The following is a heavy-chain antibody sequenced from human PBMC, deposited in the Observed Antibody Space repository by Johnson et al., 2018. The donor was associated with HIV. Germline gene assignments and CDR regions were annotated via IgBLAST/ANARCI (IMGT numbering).Heavy chain of an antibody. CDR2: IQSDGKIK. D-gene: IGHD6-13*01. V-gene: IGHV3-30*02. Sequence: QVQLVESGGGVVQPGGSLTLSCAASGFTFSNYGMHWVRQAPGKGLEWVAFIQSDGKIKFYADSVKGRFTISRDNSKNSFYIQMHSLRAEDTAVYYCAKDVDSSRWWSAFDMWGQGTMVSVSS. CDR3: AKDVDSSRWWSAFDM. CDR1: GFTFSNYG. J-gene: IGHJ3*02.